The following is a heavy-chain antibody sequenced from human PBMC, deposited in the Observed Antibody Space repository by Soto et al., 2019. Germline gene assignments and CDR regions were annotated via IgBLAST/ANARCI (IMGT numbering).Heavy chain of an antibody. Sequence: SVKVSCKASGGTFSSYAISWVRQAPGQGLEWMGGIIPIFGTANYAQKFQGRVTITADESTSAAYMELSSLRSEDTAVYYCASSVAGQNYYYGMDVWGQGTTVTVSS. CDR3: ASSVAGQNYYYGMDV. D-gene: IGHD6-19*01. J-gene: IGHJ6*02. CDR2: IIPIFGTA. CDR1: GGTFSSYA. V-gene: IGHV1-69*13.